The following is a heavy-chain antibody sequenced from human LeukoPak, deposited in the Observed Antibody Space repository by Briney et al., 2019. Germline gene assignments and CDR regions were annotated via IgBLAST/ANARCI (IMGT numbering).Heavy chain of an antibody. J-gene: IGHJ6*03. CDR3: AKDSFDYYDSSGYYEPYYYYYMDV. Sequence: GGSLRLSCAASGFTFSSYGMRWVRQAPGKGLEWVAFIRYDGSNKYYADSVKGRFTISRDNSKNTLYLQMNSLRAEDTAVYYCAKDSFDYYDSSGYYEPYYYYYMDVWGKGTTVTISS. CDR1: GFTFSSYG. CDR2: IRYDGSNK. V-gene: IGHV3-30*02. D-gene: IGHD3-22*01.